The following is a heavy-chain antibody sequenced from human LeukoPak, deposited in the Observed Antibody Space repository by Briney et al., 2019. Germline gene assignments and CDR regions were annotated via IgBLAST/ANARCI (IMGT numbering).Heavy chain of an antibody. J-gene: IGHJ4*02. Sequence: SETLSLTCTVSGGSISSGGYYWSWIRQHPGKGLEWFGHIYYSGSTYYNPSLTSRVSISVDTSKSHFSLKLSSVTAADTAVYYCARSKWSAYCGGDCYTVYFDYWGQGTLVTVSS. CDR2: IYYSGST. D-gene: IGHD2-21*02. CDR1: GGSISSGGYY. V-gene: IGHV4-31*03. CDR3: ARSKWSAYCGGDCYTVYFDY.